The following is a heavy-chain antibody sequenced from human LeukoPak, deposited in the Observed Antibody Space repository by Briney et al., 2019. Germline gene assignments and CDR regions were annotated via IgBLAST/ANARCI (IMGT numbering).Heavy chain of an antibody. J-gene: IGHJ4*02. CDR2: ISSSGSTV. V-gene: IGHV3-11*04. CDR1: GFTFSDSY. Sequence: PGGSLRLSCAASGFTFSDSYMNWVRQAPGKGLEWVSYISSSGSTVYYADSVKGRFTISRDNAKDSLYLQMNSLRAEDTAVYYCARDENDPGAVFDYWGQGTLVTVSS. CDR3: ARDENDPGAVFDY. D-gene: IGHD3-16*01.